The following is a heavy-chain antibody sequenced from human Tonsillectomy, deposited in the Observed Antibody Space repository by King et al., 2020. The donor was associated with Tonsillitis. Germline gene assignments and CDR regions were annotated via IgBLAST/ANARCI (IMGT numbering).Heavy chain of an antibody. V-gene: IGHV3-30*18. CDR3: AKGRIGSGSYYFDY. CDR1: GFTFSSYG. J-gene: IGHJ4*02. Sequence: QLVQSGGGVVQPGRSLRLSCAASGFTFSSYGMHWVRQAPGKGLEWGAVILYDGSNKYYADSVKGRFTISRENSKNTLYLQMNSLGAEETAVYYCAKGRIGSGSYYFDYWGQGTLVTVSS. CDR2: ILYDGSNK. D-gene: IGHD3-10*01.